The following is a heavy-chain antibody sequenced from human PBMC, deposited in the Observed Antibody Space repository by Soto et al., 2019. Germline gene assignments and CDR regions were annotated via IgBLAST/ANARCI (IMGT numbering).Heavy chain of an antibody. Sequence: QVQLVESGGGLVKPGGSLRLSCAASGFTFSDYYMNWIRQAPGKGLEWVSYISSGAITIYYADSVKGRFTISRDNAKNSRYLQMNSLRAEDTAVYYCAGQYSSSSVEFWGQGTLGTVSS. CDR1: GFTFSDYY. D-gene: IGHD6-6*01. CDR3: AGQYSSSSVEF. J-gene: IGHJ4*02. CDR2: ISSGAITI. V-gene: IGHV3-11*01.